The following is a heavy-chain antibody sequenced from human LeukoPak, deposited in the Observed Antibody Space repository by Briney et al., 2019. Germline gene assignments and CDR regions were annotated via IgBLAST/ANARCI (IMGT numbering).Heavy chain of an antibody. J-gene: IGHJ3*02. CDR2: IIPILGIA. V-gene: IGHV1-69*04. CDR3: AAALGYCSSTSCYTGAFDI. D-gene: IGHD2-2*02. CDR1: GGTFSSYA. Sequence: SVKVSCKASGGTFSSYAISWVRQAPGQGLEWMGRIIPILGIANYAQKFQGRVTITADKSTSTAYMELSSLRSEDTAVYYCAAALGYCSSTSCYTGAFDIWGQGTMVTVSS.